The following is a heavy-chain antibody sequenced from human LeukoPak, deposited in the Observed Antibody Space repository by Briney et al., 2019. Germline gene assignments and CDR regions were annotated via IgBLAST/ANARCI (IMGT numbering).Heavy chain of an antibody. J-gene: IGHJ4*02. CDR2: ISAYNGNT. Sequence: EASVTVSCKASGYTFTTYGLSWVRQAPGQGLEWMGWISAYNGNTNYAQKLQGRVTMTTDTSTTTAYMELRSLRSDDTAVYYCVREGGSSDYYFFHYWGQGTLVTVSS. CDR1: GYTFTTYG. V-gene: IGHV1-18*01. CDR3: VREGGSSDYYFFHY. D-gene: IGHD3-22*01.